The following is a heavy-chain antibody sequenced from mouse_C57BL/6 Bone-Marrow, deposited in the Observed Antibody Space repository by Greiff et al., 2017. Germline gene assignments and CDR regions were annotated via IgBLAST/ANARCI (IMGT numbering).Heavy chain of an antibody. Sequence: VQLQQSGPELVKPGASVKISCKASGYSFTDYNMNWVKQSNGKSLEWIGVINPNYGTTSYNQKFKGKATLTVDQSSSTAYMQLNSLTSEDSAVYYYAWVYDYGYTMDCWGQGTSVTGSS. CDR1: GYSFTDYN. V-gene: IGHV1-39*01. J-gene: IGHJ4*01. D-gene: IGHD2-4*01. CDR3: AWVYDYGYTMDC. CDR2: INPNYGTT.